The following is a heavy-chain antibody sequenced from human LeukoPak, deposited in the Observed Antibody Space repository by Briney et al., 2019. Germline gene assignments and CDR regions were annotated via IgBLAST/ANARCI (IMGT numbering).Heavy chain of an antibody. Sequence: ASVKVSCKASGYTFTSYAMNWVRQAPGQGLEWMGWMNPNSGNTGYAQKFQGGVTITRNTSISTAYMELSSLRSEDTAVYYCARTSYSGSYVDYWGQGTLVTVSS. V-gene: IGHV1-8*03. D-gene: IGHD1-26*01. J-gene: IGHJ4*02. CDR1: GYTFTSYA. CDR2: MNPNSGNT. CDR3: ARTSYSGSYVDY.